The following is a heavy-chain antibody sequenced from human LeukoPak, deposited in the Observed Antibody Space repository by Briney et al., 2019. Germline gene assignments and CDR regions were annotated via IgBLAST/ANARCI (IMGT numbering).Heavy chain of an antibody. CDR1: GYTFTSYY. CDR2: INPSGGST. V-gene: IGHV1-46*01. D-gene: IGHD4-11*01. J-gene: IGHJ5*02. Sequence: GASVKVFCKASGYTFTSYYMHWVRQAPGQGLEWMGIINPSGGSTSYAQKFQGRVTMTRDMSTSTVYMELSSLRSEDTAVYYCARERTTTWFDPWGQGTLVTVSS. CDR3: ARERTTTWFDP.